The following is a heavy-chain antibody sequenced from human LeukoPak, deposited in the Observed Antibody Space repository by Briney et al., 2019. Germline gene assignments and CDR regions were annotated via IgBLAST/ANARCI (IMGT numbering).Heavy chain of an antibody. CDR1: GGSLSPHY. Sequence: RSETLSLTCAVSGGSLSPHYWSWSRQHPGKGLEWIGYIYYSGSTYYNPSLKGRVTISVDTSKNQFSLKLSSVTAADTAVYYCARDTGSSGVFDYWGQGTLVTVSS. V-gene: IGHV4-31*11. CDR3: ARDTGSSGVFDY. CDR2: IYYSGST. D-gene: IGHD6-6*01. J-gene: IGHJ4*02.